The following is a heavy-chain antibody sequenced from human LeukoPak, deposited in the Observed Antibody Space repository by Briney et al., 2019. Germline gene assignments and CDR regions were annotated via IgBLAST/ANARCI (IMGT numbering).Heavy chain of an antibody. V-gene: IGHV3-23*01. CDR2: LTGSGDRP. CDR3: ARDVSENYHTWGSYRSDY. J-gene: IGHJ4*02. CDR1: GFIFRDHA. D-gene: IGHD3-16*02. Sequence: AGGSLRLSCAASGFIFRDHAMSWVRQAPGKGLEWVSSLTGSGDRPYYADSVKGRFTVSRDNSRNTLYLQMNSLTVEDTALYFCARDVSENYHTWGSYRSDYWGQGTLVTVSS.